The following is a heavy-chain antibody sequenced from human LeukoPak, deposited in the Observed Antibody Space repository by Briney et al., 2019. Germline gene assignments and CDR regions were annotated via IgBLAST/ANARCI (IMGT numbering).Heavy chain of an antibody. CDR3: ARDQRPTGYSSGWYLDAFDI. D-gene: IGHD6-19*01. CDR1: GFTFSSYA. Sequence: AGGSLRLSCAASGFTFSSYAMSWVRQAPGEGLEWVSAISGSGAGTSYADSVKGRFTISRDNSKNTLYLQMNSLRAEDTAVYYCARDQRPTGYSSGWYLDAFDIWGQGTMVTVSS. J-gene: IGHJ3*02. V-gene: IGHV3-23*01. CDR2: ISGSGAGT.